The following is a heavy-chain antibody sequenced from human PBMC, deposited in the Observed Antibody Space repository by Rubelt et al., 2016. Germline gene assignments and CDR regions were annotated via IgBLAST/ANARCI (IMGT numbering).Heavy chain of an antibody. Sequence: QVQLVQSGAEVKKPGASVKVSCKASGYTFTSYGISWVRQAPGQGLEWMGWISAYNGNTNYAQKLQGRVTMTTDTSTSTAYMERRSLRSDDTAVYYCARNLMMITFGGVIVPPDYWGQGTLVTVSS. CDR1: GYTFTSYG. CDR2: ISAYNGNT. J-gene: IGHJ4*02. D-gene: IGHD3-16*02. V-gene: IGHV1-18*01. CDR3: ARNLMMITFGGVIVPPDY.